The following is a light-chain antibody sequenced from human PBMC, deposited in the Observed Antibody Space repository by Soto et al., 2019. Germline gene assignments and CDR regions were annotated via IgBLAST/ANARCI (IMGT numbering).Light chain of an antibody. CDR1: HIVSNIY. CDR3: QQYGSSPPYT. Sequence: EIVLTQSPGTLSVSPGERATLSCRASHIVSNIYLAWYQQKPGQAPRLLIYGASSRATGIPDRFSGSRSGTDFTLTISRLEPEDFAVYYCQQYGSSPPYTFGQGTKLEIK. J-gene: IGKJ2*01. V-gene: IGKV3-20*01. CDR2: GAS.